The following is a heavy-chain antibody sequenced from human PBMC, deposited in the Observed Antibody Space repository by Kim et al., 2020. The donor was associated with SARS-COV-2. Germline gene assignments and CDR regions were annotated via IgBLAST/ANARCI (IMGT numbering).Heavy chain of an antibody. Sequence: ASVKVSCKASGYTFTSYAMNWVRQAPGQGLEWMGWINTNTGNPTYAQGFTGRFVFSMDTSVSTAYLQISSLKAEDTAVYYCARVPQISSGWQRQGYYYGMDVWGQGTTVTVSS. CDR3: ARVPQISSGWQRQGYYYGMDV. CDR2: INTNTGNP. D-gene: IGHD6-19*01. V-gene: IGHV7-4-1*02. J-gene: IGHJ6*02. CDR1: GYTFTSYA.